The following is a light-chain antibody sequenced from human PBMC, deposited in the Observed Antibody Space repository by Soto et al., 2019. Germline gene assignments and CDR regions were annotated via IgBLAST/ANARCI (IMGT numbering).Light chain of an antibody. Sequence: QSALTQPASVSGSPGQSITISCTGTSSDIGTYNFVSWYQQHPGKAPKLIIYDVNNRPSGVSTRFSGSKSGNTASLTISGLHTEDEADSYCSSYTRSSTVAFGGGTKLTVL. CDR3: SSYTRSSTVA. CDR1: SSDIGTYNF. V-gene: IGLV2-14*01. CDR2: DVN. J-gene: IGLJ2*01.